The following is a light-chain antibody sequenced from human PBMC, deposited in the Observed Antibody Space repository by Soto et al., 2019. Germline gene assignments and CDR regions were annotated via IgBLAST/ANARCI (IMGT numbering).Light chain of an antibody. CDR3: QQTSTTSPT. CDR2: TAS. V-gene: IGKV1-39*01. J-gene: IGKJ1*01. Sequence: DIQMTHSPSSLSASVGDRVTITCRASQNIRNHLNWYQQKAGKAPSLLIYTASNLRGGVPSRFTGSGSGTDFTLTIRSLQPEDFATYYCQQTSTTSPTFGQGTKVDI. CDR1: QNIRNH.